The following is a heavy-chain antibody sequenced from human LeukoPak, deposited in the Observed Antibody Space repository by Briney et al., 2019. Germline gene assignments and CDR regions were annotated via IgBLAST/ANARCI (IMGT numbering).Heavy chain of an antibody. J-gene: IGHJ4*02. D-gene: IGHD1-26*01. V-gene: IGHV3-48*02. CDR2: ISSSSSTI. Sequence: GGSLRLSCAASGFTFSTYGMTWVRQAPGKGLEWVSYISSSSSTISYADSVKGRFTISRDNAKNSLYLQMNSLRDEDTAVYYCARRDKVGAIPLFDYWGQGTLVTVSS. CDR3: ARRDKVGAIPLFDY. CDR1: GFTFSTYG.